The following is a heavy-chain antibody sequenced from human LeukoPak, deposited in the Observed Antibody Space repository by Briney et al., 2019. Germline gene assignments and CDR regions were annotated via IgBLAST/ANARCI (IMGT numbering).Heavy chain of an antibody. J-gene: IGHJ3*02. CDR3: ARAGYRSGIEYALPGAFDI. CDR2: IYHNGNT. CDR1: TYSISSGYY. D-gene: IGHD3-10*01. V-gene: IGHV4-38-2*02. Sequence: SETLSLTCTVSTYSISSGYYWGWIRQPPGKGLEWIGNIYHNGNTYYNPSLKSRVTISVDTSKKQFSLKLRTATAADTAVYYCARAGYRSGIEYALPGAFDIWGQGTMVTVSS.